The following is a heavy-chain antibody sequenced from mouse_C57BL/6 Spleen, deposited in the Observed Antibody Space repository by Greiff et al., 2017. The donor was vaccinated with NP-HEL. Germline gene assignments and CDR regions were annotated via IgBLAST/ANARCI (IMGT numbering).Heavy chain of an antibody. CDR2: IYPRSGNT. J-gene: IGHJ2*01. D-gene: IGHD3-1*01. Sequence: VQLQQSGAELVRPGASVKLSCKASGYTFTSYGISWVKQRPGQGLEWIGEIYPRSGNTYYNEKFKGKATLTADKSSSTAYMELRSLTSEDSAVYFCARDGLEYYFDYWGQGTTLTVSS. V-gene: IGHV1-81*01. CDR3: ARDGLEYYFDY. CDR1: GYTFTSYG.